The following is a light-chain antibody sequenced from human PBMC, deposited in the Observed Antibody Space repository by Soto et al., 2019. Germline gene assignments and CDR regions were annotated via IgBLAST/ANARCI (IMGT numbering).Light chain of an antibody. CDR1: QYVSSS. V-gene: IGKV3-15*01. CDR2: GAS. J-gene: IGKJ1*01. CDR3: QQYTNWPWT. Sequence: EIELTQSPGTLSLSPGERATLSCRASQYVSSSFLAWIQQKPGLAPRLLIYGASTRATSFPARFSGSGSGTDFTLTISSLQSEDFAVYYCQQYTNWPWTSGQGTKVDIK.